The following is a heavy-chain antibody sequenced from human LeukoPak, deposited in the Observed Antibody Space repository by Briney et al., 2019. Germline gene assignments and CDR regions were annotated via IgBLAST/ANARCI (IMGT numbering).Heavy chain of an antibody. J-gene: IGHJ6*03. CDR2: IYYSGSN. CDR1: GGSLSSFY. CDR3: ARVPRSYYYYYYMDV. V-gene: IGHV4-59*01. Sequence: PSETPSLPCTVSGGSLSSFYWSWIREPPGEGLGWIGYIYYSGSNNYNPSLKSRVTISVDTSKNQFSLKLSSVTAADTAVYYCARVPRSYYYYYYMDVWGKGTTVTVSS.